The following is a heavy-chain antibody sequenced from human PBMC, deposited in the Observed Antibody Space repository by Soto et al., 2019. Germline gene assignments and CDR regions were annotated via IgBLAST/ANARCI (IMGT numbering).Heavy chain of an antibody. CDR1: GGSVSSTYW. V-gene: IGHV4-4*02. Sequence: SETLSLTCAVSGGSVSSTYWWSWVRQPPGNGLEWIGEIYHSGSANYNPSLKSRVTISVDNSKNQFSLNLNSVTAADTAVYYCARYNAASGTYYFDYWGQGTLVTVSS. CDR2: IYHSGSA. CDR3: ARYNAASGTYYFDY. D-gene: IGHD6-13*01. J-gene: IGHJ4*02.